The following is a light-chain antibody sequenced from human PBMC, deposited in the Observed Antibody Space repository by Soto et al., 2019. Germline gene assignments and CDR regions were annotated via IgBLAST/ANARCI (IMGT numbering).Light chain of an antibody. Sequence: DIQMTQSPSSLSASVGDRGTITCRASQGISNYLAWYQQKPGEVPKLLIYGASTLQSVVPSRFSGSGSGTDFTLTISSLQPGDVATYYCQRYNSAPQTFGQGTKV. CDR1: QGISNY. CDR2: GAS. CDR3: QRYNSAPQT. V-gene: IGKV1-27*01. J-gene: IGKJ1*01.